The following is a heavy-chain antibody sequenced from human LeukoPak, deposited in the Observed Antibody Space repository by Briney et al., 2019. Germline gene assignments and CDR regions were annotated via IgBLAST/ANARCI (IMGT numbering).Heavy chain of an antibody. D-gene: IGHD6-13*01. J-gene: IGHJ6*02. V-gene: IGHV3-30-3*01. CDR2: ISYDGSNK. CDR1: GFTFSSYA. Sequence: PGGSLRLSCAASGFTFSSYAMHWVRQAPGKGLEWVAVISYDGSNKYYADSVKGRFTISRDNSKNTPYLQMNSLRAEDTAVYYCAKSENSSSWYYFNYYYYGMDVWGQGTTVTVSS. CDR3: AKSENSSSWYYFNYYYYGMDV.